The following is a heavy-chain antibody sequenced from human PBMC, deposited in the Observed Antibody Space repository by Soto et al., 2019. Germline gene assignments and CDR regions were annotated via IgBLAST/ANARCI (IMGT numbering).Heavy chain of an antibody. CDR1: GGSFSGYY. CDR2: INHSGST. CDR3: ARVSISIAAAEKYWFDP. D-gene: IGHD6-13*01. J-gene: IGHJ5*02. V-gene: IGHV4-34*01. Sequence: SETLSLTCAVYGGSFSGYYWSWIRQPPGKGLEWIGEINHSGSTNYNPSLKSRVTISVDTSKNQFSLKLSSVTAADTAAYYCARVSISIAAAEKYWFDPWGQGTLVTVSS.